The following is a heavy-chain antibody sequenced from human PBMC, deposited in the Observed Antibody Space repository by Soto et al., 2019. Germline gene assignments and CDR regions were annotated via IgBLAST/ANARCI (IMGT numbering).Heavy chain of an antibody. D-gene: IGHD3-22*01. Sequence: QLQLQESGPGLVKPSETLSLTCTVSGGSISSSSYYWGWIRQPPGKGLEWMGSIYYSGCTYYNPSLMSRVTISVDTSTNQLSLKLSSVTAADTAVYYCASQAYYDSSGYYVRDDAFYICGQGTMVTVSS. CDR2: IYYSGCT. CDR3: ASQAYYDSSGYYVRDDAFYI. V-gene: IGHV4-39*01. J-gene: IGHJ3*02. CDR1: GGSISSSSYY.